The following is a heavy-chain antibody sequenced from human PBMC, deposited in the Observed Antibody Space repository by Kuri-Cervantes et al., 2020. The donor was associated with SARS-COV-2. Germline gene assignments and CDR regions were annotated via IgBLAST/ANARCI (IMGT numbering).Heavy chain of an antibody. CDR2: IWYDGSNK. Sequence: GGSLRLSCAASGFTFSSYAMHWVRQAPGKGLEWVAVIWYDGSNKYYADSVKGRFTISRDNAKNSLYLQMNSLRAEDTAVYYCARDYYASGSYGWFDPWGQGTLVTVSS. J-gene: IGHJ5*02. CDR3: ARDYYASGSYGWFDP. D-gene: IGHD3-10*01. CDR1: GFTFSSYA. V-gene: IGHV3-30*04.